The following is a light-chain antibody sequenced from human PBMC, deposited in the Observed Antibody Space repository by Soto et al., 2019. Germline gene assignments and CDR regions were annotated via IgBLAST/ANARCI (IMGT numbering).Light chain of an antibody. V-gene: IGKV3-20*01. J-gene: IGKJ2*01. CDR2: GAF. CDR3: QQYGSSPRYT. Sequence: EIVLTQSPGTLSLSPGERATLSCRASQSVSSSYLAWYQQKPGQAPRLLIYGAFSRPTGIPDRFSGSGSGTDFTLTISRLEPEDFAVYYCQQYGSSPRYTFGQGTKLEIK. CDR1: QSVSSSY.